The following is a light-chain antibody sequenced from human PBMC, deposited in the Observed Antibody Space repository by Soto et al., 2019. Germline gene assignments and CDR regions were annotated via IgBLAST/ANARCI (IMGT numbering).Light chain of an antibody. V-gene: IGKV4-1*01. CDR1: XYSSNNKNY. Sequence: XYSSNNKNYLAWFQHKPGQPPKLLLYWASTRESGVPDRFSGSGSGTDFTLTISSLQAEDVAVYYCQQYYSNPELTFGGGTKVDIK. CDR3: QQYYSNPELT. J-gene: IGKJ4*01. CDR2: WAS.